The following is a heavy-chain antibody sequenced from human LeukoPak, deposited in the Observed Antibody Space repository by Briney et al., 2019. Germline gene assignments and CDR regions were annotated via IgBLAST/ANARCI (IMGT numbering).Heavy chain of an antibody. Sequence: SETLSLTCTVSGGSISSYYWSWIRQPPGKGLEWIGYIYYSGSTNYNPSLKSRVTISVDTSKNQFSLKLSSVTAADTAVYYCATLNDSWQQRPHDYWGQGTLVTVSS. D-gene: IGHD6-13*01. CDR2: IYYSGST. J-gene: IGHJ4*02. CDR3: ATLNDSWQQRPHDY. CDR1: GGSISSYY. V-gene: IGHV4-59*01.